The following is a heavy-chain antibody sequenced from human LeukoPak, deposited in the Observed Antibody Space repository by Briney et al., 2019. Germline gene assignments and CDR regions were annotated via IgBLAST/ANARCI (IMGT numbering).Heavy chain of an antibody. CDR3: ARGLKSGVAGTEDGYYYYMDV. CDR2: INHSGST. V-gene: IGHV4-34*01. D-gene: IGHD6-19*01. J-gene: IGHJ6*03. CDR1: GGSFSGYY. Sequence: SETLSLTCAVYGGSFSGYYWSWIRQPPGKGLEWLGEINHSGSTNYNPSLKSRVTISVDTSKNQFSLKLSSVTAADTAVYYCARGLKSGVAGTEDGYYYYMDVWGKGTTVTVSS.